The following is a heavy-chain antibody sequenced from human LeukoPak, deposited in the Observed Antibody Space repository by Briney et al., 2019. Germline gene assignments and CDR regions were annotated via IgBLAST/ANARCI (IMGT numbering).Heavy chain of an antibody. Sequence: PGRSLRLSCAASGFTFSSYAMHWVRQAPSKGLEWVAVISYDGSNKYYADSVKGRFTISRDNSKNTLYLQMNSLRAEDTAVYYCARDLGYSSSWHHFDYWGQGTLVTVSS. CDR3: ARDLGYSSSWHHFDY. CDR2: ISYDGSNK. V-gene: IGHV3-30-3*01. CDR1: GFTFSSYA. J-gene: IGHJ4*02. D-gene: IGHD6-13*01.